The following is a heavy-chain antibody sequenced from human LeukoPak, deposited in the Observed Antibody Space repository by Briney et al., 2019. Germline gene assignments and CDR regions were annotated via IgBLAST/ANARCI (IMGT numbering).Heavy chain of an antibody. Sequence: GGSLRLSCAASGFTFSSYDMNWVRQAPGKGLEWVSYIHSSGGTIYYADSVKGRFTISRDSAKNSVYLRMNSLRAEDTALYYCARKLTGTTYFDCWGQGTLVTVSS. CDR3: ARKLTGTTYFDC. V-gene: IGHV3-48*03. J-gene: IGHJ4*02. CDR1: GFTFSSYD. D-gene: IGHD1-1*01. CDR2: IHSSGGTI.